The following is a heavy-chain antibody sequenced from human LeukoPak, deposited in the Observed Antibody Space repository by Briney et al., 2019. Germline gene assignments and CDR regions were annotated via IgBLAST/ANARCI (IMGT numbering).Heavy chain of an antibody. CDR1: GFTFSSYW. V-gene: IGHV3-7*01. CDR2: IKQDGSEK. J-gene: IGHJ4*02. CDR3: ARVGGRYSPLGY. D-gene: IGHD3-16*02. Sequence: GGSLRLSCAASGFTFSSYWMSWVRQAPGKGLEWVANIKQDGSEKYYVDAVKGRFTISRDNDKNSLFLQMTSLRAEDTAVYYCARVGGRYSPLGYWGQGTLVTVSS.